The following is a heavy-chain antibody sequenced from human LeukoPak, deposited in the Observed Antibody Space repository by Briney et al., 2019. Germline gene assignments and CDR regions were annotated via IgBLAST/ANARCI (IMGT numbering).Heavy chain of an antibody. CDR2: INPETGGT. CDR1: GYTFTVNH. J-gene: IGHJ3*02. D-gene: IGHD7-27*01. CDR3: ARELGINAFDI. V-gene: IGHV1-2*02. Sequence: ASVKDSCKASGYTFTVNHMYWVRQAPGQGLELMGWINPETGGTNYAQKFQGRVTMTGDTSISTAYMELSSLKSDDTAVYYCARELGINAFDIWGQGTMVTVSS.